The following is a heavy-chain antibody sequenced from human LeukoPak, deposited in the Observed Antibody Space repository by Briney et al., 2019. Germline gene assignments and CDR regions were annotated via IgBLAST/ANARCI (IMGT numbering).Heavy chain of an antibody. J-gene: IGHJ4*02. CDR2: ISSSSSYI. D-gene: IGHD3-22*01. CDR3: ARGLYCYDSSGYNY. CDR1: GFSFSSYS. V-gene: IGHV3-21*01. Sequence: KPGGSLRLSCAASGFSFSSYSMNWVRQAPGKGLEWVSSISSSSSYIYYADSVKGRFTISRDNAKNSLYLQMNSLRAEDTAVYYCARGLYCYDSSGYNYWGQGNLVTVSS.